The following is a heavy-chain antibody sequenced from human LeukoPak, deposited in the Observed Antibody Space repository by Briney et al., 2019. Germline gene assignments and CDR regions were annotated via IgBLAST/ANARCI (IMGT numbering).Heavy chain of an antibody. CDR2: ISAYNGNT. CDR3: ARRCSGGSCYYHFDY. D-gene: IGHD2-15*01. Sequence: ASVKVSCKASGYTFTSYDISWVRQAPGQGLEWMGWISAYNGNTNYAQKLQGRVTMTTDTSTSTAYMELRSLRSDDTAVYYCARRCSGGSCYYHFDYWGQGTLVTVSS. CDR1: GYTFTSYD. V-gene: IGHV1-18*01. J-gene: IGHJ4*02.